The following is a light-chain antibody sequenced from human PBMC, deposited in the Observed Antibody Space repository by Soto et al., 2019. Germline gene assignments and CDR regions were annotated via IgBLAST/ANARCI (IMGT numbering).Light chain of an antibody. CDR1: QSVTSSS. CDR3: QQYGSSPRT. Sequence: EIVLRQFPGTLSLSPGERATLSCRASQSVTSSSLAWYQQKVGRAPRVLIYGASNRATGIPDRFSGSGSGTDFTLTITGLEPEDFAVYYCQQYGSSPRTFGQGTRLEIK. V-gene: IGKV3-20*01. J-gene: IGKJ5*01. CDR2: GAS.